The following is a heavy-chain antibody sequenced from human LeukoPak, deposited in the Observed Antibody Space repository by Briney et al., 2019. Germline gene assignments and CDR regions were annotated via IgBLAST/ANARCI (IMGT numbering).Heavy chain of an antibody. CDR2: ISAYNGNT. CDR3: ARVQDGYLGGGLFDY. CDR1: GYTFTSYA. D-gene: IGHD5-24*01. Sequence: GASVKVSCKASGYTFTSYAFRWVRQAPGQGLEWMGWISAYNGNTNYAQNLQGRVTMTTDTSTSTAYMELRSLRSDDTAVYYCARVQDGYLGGGLFDYWGQGTLVTVSS. J-gene: IGHJ4*02. V-gene: IGHV1-18*01.